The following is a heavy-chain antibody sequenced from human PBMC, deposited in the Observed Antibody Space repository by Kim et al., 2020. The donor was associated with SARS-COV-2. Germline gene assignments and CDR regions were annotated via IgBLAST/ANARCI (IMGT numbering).Heavy chain of an antibody. CDR2: INPNSGGT. Sequence: ASVKVSCKASGYTFTGYYMHWVRQAPGQGLEWMGRINPNSGGTNYAQKFQGRVTMTWDTSISTAYMELSRLRSDDTAVYYCARDLRARQQPVNWGQGTLVTVSS. V-gene: IGHV1-2*06. J-gene: IGHJ4*02. CDR1: GYTFTGYY. D-gene: IGHD6-13*01. CDR3: ARDLRARQQPVN.